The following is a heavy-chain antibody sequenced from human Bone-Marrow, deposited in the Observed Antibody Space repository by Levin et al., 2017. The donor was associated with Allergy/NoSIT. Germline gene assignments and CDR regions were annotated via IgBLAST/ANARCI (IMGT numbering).Heavy chain of an antibody. CDR1: GGALKNYY. J-gene: IGHJ4*02. CDR2: IYYNGYT. V-gene: IGHV4-59*01. Sequence: KSSETLSLTCTVSGGALKNYYWSWIRQSPGKGLEFIGYIYYNGYTNYNPSLNSRVTISLDTPKNQFALDLRSVTAADTAVYYCARSRDFYDSTGYSSGMDYFDTWGQGVLVTVSS. CDR3: ARSRDFYDSTGYSSGMDYFDT. D-gene: IGHD3-22*01.